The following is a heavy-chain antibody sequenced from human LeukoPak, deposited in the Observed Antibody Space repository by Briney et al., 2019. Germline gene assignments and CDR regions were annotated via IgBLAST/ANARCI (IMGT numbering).Heavy chain of an antibody. CDR3: ARLSSGGTGGWFDP. CDR2: IYYSGST. V-gene: IGHV4-39*01. J-gene: IGHJ5*02. CDR1: GGSIGSTSYY. D-gene: IGHD6-19*01. Sequence: SETLSLTCTVSGGSIGSTSYYWGWIRQPPGKGLEWIGSIYYSGSTYYNPSLKSRVTISVDTSKNQFSLKQSSVTAADTAVYYCARLSSGGTGGWFDPWGQGTLVTVSS.